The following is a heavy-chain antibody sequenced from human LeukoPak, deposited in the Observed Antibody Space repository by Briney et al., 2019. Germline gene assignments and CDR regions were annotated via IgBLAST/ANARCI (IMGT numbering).Heavy chain of an antibody. D-gene: IGHD3-10*01. V-gene: IGHV3-21*01. Sequence: GGSLRLSCAASGFTFSSYAMHWVRQAPGKGLEWVSSISSSSSYIYYADSVKGRFTISRDNAKNSLYLQMNSLRAEDTAVYYCARDERSWFGELTDYWGQGTLVTVSS. CDR2: ISSSSSYI. J-gene: IGHJ4*02. CDR1: GFTFSSYA. CDR3: ARDERSWFGELTDY.